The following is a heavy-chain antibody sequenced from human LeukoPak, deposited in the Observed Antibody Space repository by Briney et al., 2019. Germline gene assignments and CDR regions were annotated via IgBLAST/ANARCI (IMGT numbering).Heavy chain of an antibody. CDR1: GYTLTELS. Sequence: GASVKVSCKVSGYTLTELSMHWVRQAPGEGLEWMGGFDPEDGETIYAQKFQGRVTMTEDTSTDTAYMELSSLRSEDTAVYYCASWELSLKGFDYWGQGTLVTVSS. V-gene: IGHV1-24*01. CDR3: ASWELSLKGFDY. J-gene: IGHJ4*02. CDR2: FDPEDGET. D-gene: IGHD1-26*01.